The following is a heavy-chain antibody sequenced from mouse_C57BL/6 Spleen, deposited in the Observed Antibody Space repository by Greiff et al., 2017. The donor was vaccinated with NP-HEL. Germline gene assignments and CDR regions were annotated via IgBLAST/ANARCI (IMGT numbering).Heavy chain of an antibody. CDR2: INPNNGGT. D-gene: IGHD1-1*01. CDR3: AMWSITTVVATRSMDY. V-gene: IGHV1-22*01. CDR1: GYTFTDYN. J-gene: IGHJ4*01. Sequence: VQLQQSGPELVKPGASVKMSCKASGYTFTDYNMHWVKRSHGKSLEWIGYINPNNGGTSYNQKFKGKATLTVNKSSSTAYMELRSLTSEDSAVYYCAMWSITTVVATRSMDYWGQGTSVTVSS.